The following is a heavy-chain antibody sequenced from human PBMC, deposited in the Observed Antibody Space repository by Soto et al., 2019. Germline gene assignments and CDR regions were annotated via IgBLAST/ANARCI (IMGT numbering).Heavy chain of an antibody. D-gene: IGHD1-1*01. CDR3: AKLIYPLNSSGLDV. Sequence: QVQLVQSGGGVVQPGRSLRLSCATSGFTFSSYDMQWVRHAPGKGLEWVALISYEGLNTYYADSVRGRFIISRDNSKNILYLQMHCLRPDDTAVYYCAKLIYPLNSSGLDVWGQGVTVIVSS. CDR2: ISYEGLNT. V-gene: IGHV3-30*18. J-gene: IGHJ6*02. CDR1: GFTFSSYD.